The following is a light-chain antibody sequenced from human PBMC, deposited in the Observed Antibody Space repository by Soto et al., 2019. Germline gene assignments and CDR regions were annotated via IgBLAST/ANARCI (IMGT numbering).Light chain of an antibody. Sequence: EIVMTQSPATLSVSPGERVILSCRASQSVSDNLAWYQQKPGQAPRPLIYGASTRATTIPARFSGSGSGTEFTLTISSLQSEDFAVYYCQQSNNWPYTFGQGTRLDIK. V-gene: IGKV3-15*01. CDR3: QQSNNWPYT. CDR2: GAS. J-gene: IGKJ2*01. CDR1: QSVSDN.